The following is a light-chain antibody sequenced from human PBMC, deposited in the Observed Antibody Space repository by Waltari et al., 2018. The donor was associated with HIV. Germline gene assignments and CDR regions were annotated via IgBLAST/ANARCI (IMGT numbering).Light chain of an antibody. Sequence: QSVLTQPPSASGTPGRRVTISCSGSSSNIGSKYVYWYQQLPGTAPKLLIYRNNQRPSGVPDRFSGSKSGPSASLAISGLRSEDEADYYCTAWDDSLSVWVFGGGTKLTVL. CDR2: RNN. J-gene: IGLJ3*02. CDR1: SSNIGSKY. V-gene: IGLV1-47*01. CDR3: TAWDDSLSVWV.